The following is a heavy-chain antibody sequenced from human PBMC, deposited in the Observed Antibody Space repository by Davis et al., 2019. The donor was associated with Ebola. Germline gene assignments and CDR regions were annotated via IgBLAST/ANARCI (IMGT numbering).Heavy chain of an antibody. CDR1: GGSISSHY. Sequence: PSETLSLTCTVSGGSISSHYWTWIRQPPGKGLEWIGYIYYRGSTNYNPSLKSRVTISVDTSKNQFSLKLSSVTAADTAVYYCAREKDYYYHGLDVWGQGTTVTVSS. CDR2: IYYRGST. V-gene: IGHV4-59*11. CDR3: AREKDYYYHGLDV. D-gene: IGHD2-15*01. J-gene: IGHJ6*02.